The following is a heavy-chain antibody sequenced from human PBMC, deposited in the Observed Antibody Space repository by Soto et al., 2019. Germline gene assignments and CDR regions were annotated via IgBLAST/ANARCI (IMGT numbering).Heavy chain of an antibody. Sequence: SVKVSCKASGDTFNIYTFNWVRQAPGQGLEWMGGILAMFGSPHNAEKFQHRLTITADDSTTTVYMELSDLRSEDTAVYYCAPNGSSVVLDSWGQGPLVTVSS. CDR3: APNGSSVVLDS. CDR1: GDTFNIYT. V-gene: IGHV1-69*13. CDR2: ILAMFGSP. D-gene: IGHD3-10*01. J-gene: IGHJ4*02.